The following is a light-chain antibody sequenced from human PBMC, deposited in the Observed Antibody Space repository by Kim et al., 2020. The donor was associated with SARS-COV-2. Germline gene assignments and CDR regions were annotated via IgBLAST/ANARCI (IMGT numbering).Light chain of an antibody. CDR1: QSISKY. J-gene: IGKJ1*01. V-gene: IGKV1-39*01. CDR3: QQSLTTPT. CDR2: AAS. Sequence: DIQMTQSPSSLSASVGDRVTITCRASQSISKYLNWYQQKPGRAQRLLIYAASSLQSGVPSRFSGSGYGTDFTLTITSLQPEDIATYYCQQSLTTPTFGQGTKVDIK.